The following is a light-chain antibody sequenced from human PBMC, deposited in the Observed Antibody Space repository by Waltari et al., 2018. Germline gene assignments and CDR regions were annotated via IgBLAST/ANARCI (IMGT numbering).Light chain of an antibody. J-gene: IGKJ2*01. CDR1: QSVSNN. CDR3: QQYKNWPMYT. Sequence: EIVMTQSPATLSVSPGERATLSCRASQSVSNNLVWYQQKPGQAPRPLIYDASTRATGIPARFSGSGSGTEFTLTISSLQSEDFAIYYCQQYKNWPMYTFGQGTKLEIK. V-gene: IGKV3-15*01. CDR2: DAS.